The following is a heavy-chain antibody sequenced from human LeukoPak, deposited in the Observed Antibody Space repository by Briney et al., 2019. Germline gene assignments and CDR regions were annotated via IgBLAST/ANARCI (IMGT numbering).Heavy chain of an antibody. J-gene: IGHJ5*02. V-gene: IGHV4-59*01. CDR3: ARNPGMRLNWFDP. Sequence: SGTLSLTCTVSGGSISSYFWNWIRQTPGKGLEWIGYISYTGSTKYNPSLKSRVTISGDTSKNQFSLNLRSVTAADTAVYYCARNPGMRLNWFDPWGQGTLVTVSS. D-gene: IGHD1-14*01. CDR1: GGSISSYF. CDR2: ISYTGST.